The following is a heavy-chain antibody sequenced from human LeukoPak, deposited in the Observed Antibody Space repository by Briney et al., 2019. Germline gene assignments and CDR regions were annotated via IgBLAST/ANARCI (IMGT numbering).Heavy chain of an antibody. Sequence: GGALRLSRAASGFTFSSYAMHWVRQAPGKGLEGVAVISFDGSNKYYADAVKGRFTISRDNSKNTLYLQTNSLRAEDTAVYYCAKDLNPCEGYYYYYGMDVWGQGTTVTVSS. CDR2: ISFDGSNK. CDR1: GFTFSSYA. CDR3: AKDLNPCEGYYYYYGMDV. V-gene: IGHV3-30*04. J-gene: IGHJ6*02.